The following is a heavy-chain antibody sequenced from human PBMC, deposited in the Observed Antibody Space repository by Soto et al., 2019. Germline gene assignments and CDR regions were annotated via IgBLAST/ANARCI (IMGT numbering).Heavy chain of an antibody. J-gene: IGHJ5*02. D-gene: IGHD2-2*01. V-gene: IGHV4-59*08. CDR2: IYYSGKT. CDR1: GGSISSYY. CDR3: ARQYSRSTIYYDYWFDP. Sequence: SETLSLTCTVSGGSISSYYWSWIRQPPGKGLEWIGYIYYSGKTNYNPSLKSRVTISVDTSKNQFSLKLSSVTAADTAVYYCARQYSRSTIYYDYWFDPWAQEPLVTVSS.